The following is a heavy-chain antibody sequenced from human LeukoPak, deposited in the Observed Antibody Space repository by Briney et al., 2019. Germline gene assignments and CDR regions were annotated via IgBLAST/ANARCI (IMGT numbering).Heavy chain of an antibody. CDR1: GDSFSGYL. V-gene: IGHV4-59*01. CDR2: IDYSGST. D-gene: IGHD3-3*01. Sequence: PSETLSLTCTVSGDSFSGYLWNWIRQVPGKGAEWIGYIDYSGSTKYNPSLKTRDTISVDTSKNQFSLKLTSVTAADTAVYYFARGGITIFGVTIEGFDYWGPGTLVTVSS. CDR3: ARGGITIFGVTIEGFDY. J-gene: IGHJ4*02.